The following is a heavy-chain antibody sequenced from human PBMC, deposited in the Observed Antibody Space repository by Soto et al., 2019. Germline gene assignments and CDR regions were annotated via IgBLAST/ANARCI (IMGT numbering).Heavy chain of an antibody. Sequence: SGPTLVNPTQTLTLTCSFSGFSLSTSGVGVGWIRQPPGKALEWLAVIYWDDDKRYSPSLKSRVTITKDTSKNQLVLIMTNMDPVDTATYYCAHLPWKQLWPRAPVVYWGQGTPVTVSS. CDR1: GFSLSTSGVG. D-gene: IGHD5-18*01. CDR2: IYWDDDK. J-gene: IGHJ4*02. V-gene: IGHV2-5*02. CDR3: AHLPWKQLWPRAPVVY.